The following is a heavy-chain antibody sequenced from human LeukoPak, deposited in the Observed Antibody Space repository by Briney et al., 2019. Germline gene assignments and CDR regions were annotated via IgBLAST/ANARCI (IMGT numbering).Heavy chain of an antibody. CDR2: INPGDSDP. V-gene: IGHV5-51*01. D-gene: IGHD6-13*01. Sequence: GESLKISCQAAGYSFNTYWIGWVRQMPGKGLEWMGIINPGDSDPRYSPSFQGRATISADRSISTAYLQWSSLKASDTAMYYCARHGVGSSWFGFDFWGQGTLVTVSS. CDR1: GYSFNTYW. CDR3: ARHGVGSSWFGFDF. J-gene: IGHJ4*02.